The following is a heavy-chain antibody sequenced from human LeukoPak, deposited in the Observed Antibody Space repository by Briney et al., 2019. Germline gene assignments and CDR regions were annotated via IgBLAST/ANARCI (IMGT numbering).Heavy chain of an antibody. CDR3: AKVPRMNIVVVVAATQDDY. V-gene: IGHV3-30*02. D-gene: IGHD2-15*01. J-gene: IGHJ4*02. CDR1: GFTFSSYG. Sequence: GGSLRLSCAASGFTFSSYGMHWVHQAPGKGLEWVAFIRYDGSNKYYADSVKGRFTISRDNSKNTLYLQMNSLRAEDTAVYYCAKVPRMNIVVVVAATQDDYWGQGTLVTVSS. CDR2: IRYDGSNK.